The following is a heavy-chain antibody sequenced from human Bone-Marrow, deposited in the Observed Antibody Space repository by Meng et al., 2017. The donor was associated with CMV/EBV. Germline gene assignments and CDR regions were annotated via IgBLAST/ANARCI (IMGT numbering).Heavy chain of an antibody. CDR2: ISGSGGST. D-gene: IGHD3-22*01. J-gene: IGHJ5*02. Sequence: MSWVRQDPGKGLEWVSAISGSGGSTYYADSVKGRFTISRDNSKNTLYLQMNSLRAEDTAVYYCAKDLEVEHYYDSSGYYLTSGGFDPWGQGTLVTVSS. V-gene: IGHV3-23*01. CDR3: AKDLEVEHYYDSSGYYLTSGGFDP.